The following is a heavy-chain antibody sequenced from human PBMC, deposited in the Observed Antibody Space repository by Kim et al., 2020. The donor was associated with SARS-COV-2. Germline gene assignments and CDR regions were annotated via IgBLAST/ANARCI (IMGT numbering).Heavy chain of an antibody. J-gene: IGHJ4*02. CDR3: ARVPVGSSSWYYFDY. Sequence: SVKGRFTISRDKAKNSLYRQMNSLRAEDTAVYYCARVPVGSSSWYYFDYWGQGTLVTVSS. D-gene: IGHD6-13*01. V-gene: IGHV3-11*05.